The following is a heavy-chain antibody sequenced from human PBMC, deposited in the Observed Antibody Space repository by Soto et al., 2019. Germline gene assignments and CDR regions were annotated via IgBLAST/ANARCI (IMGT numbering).Heavy chain of an antibody. CDR1: GYTFTSYG. J-gene: IGHJ5*02. V-gene: IGHV1-18*01. D-gene: IGHD2-15*01. Sequence: GASVKVSCKASGYTFTSYGISWVRQAPRQGLEWMGWISAYNGNTNYAQKLQGRVTMTTDTSTSTAYMELRSLRSDDTAVYYCARDIPQDIVVDNPHPNWFDPWGQGTLVTVSS. CDR2: ISAYNGNT. CDR3: ARDIPQDIVVDNPHPNWFDP.